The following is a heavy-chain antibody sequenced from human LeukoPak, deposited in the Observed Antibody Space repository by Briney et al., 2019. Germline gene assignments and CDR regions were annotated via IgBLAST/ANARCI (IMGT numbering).Heavy chain of an antibody. CDR2: INQDGSEN. D-gene: IGHD4-23*01. CDR3: ARDTGGGSFDF. Sequence: GGSLRLSCSASGFTFSSYSISWVRQAPGKGLEWVAHINQDGSENYYVDSVKGRFTISRDNAKNSLYVQMNSLRAEDTAVYYCARDTGGGSFDFWGQGTLVTVSS. CDR1: GFTFSSYS. J-gene: IGHJ4*02. V-gene: IGHV3-7*01.